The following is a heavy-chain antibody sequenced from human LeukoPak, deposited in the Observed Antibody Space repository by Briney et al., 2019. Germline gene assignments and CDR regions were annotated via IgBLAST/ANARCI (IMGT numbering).Heavy chain of an antibody. CDR1: GGSFSGYY. D-gene: IGHD3-10*01. CDR2: INHSGST. Sequence: NASETLSLTCAVYGGSFSGYYWSWIRQPPGKGLEWIGEINHSGSTNYNPSLKSRVTISVDTSKNQFSLKLSSVTAADTAMYYCARGAITMVRGVRFDYWGQGTLVTVSS. J-gene: IGHJ4*02. CDR3: ARGAITMVRGVRFDY. V-gene: IGHV4-34*01.